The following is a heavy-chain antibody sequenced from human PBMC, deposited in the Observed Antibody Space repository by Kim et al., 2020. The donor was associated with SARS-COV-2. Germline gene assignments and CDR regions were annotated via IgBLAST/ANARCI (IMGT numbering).Heavy chain of an antibody. CDR1: GGSFSGYY. V-gene: IGHV4-34*01. Sequence: SETLSLTCAVYGGSFSGYYWTWIRQPPGKGLEWIGEINHSGSTNYNPSLKSRVTISVDTSKNQFSLKLSSVIAADTAVYYCASAHRSRYFPWPWFDPWGQGTLVTVSS. J-gene: IGHJ5*02. CDR3: ASAHRSRYFPWPWFDP. CDR2: INHSGST. D-gene: IGHD6-13*01.